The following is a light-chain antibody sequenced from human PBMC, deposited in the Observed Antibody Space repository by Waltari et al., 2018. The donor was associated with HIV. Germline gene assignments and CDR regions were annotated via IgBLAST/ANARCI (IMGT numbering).Light chain of an antibody. CDR3: STWDDSLKDVL. CDR2: RDN. CDR1: SSNVGRNA. V-gene: IGLV1-47*01. J-gene: IGLJ2*01. Sequence: QSALTQPPSASGTPGQRVTISCSGSSSNVGRNAVYWYQKFPGSAPQLVIYRDNHRPPGGSDGFSGSKSGAAASLAISGLRSEDEADFYCSTWDDSLKDVLFGGGTKLTVL.